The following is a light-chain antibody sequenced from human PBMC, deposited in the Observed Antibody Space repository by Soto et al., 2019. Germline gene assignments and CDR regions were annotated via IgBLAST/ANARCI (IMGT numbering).Light chain of an antibody. CDR2: DVS. CDR1: QSISTW. CDR3: QQYMNYAP. J-gene: IGKJ1*01. V-gene: IGKV1-5*01. Sequence: DIQMTQSPSTLSAYVGDRVTFTCRASQSISTWLAWYQQKPGKAPKLLIYDVSSLQSDVPSRFSGSGSGTDFTITIRALQTDDFASYYCQQYMNYAPFGQGTKVEIK.